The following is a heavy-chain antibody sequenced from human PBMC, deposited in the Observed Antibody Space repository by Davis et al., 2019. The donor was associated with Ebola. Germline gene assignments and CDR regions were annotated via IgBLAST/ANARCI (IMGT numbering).Heavy chain of an antibody. CDR3: ARDNGGSSPHYYYYYYGMDV. D-gene: IGHD6-6*01. CDR1: GYTFTGYY. J-gene: IGHJ6*02. Sequence: AASVKVSCKASGYTFTGYYMHWVRQAPGQRLEWMGWINAGNGNTNYAQKLQGRVTMTTDTSTSTAYMELRSLRSDDTAVYYCARDNGGSSPHYYYYYYGMDVWGQGTTVTVSS. CDR2: INAGNGNT. V-gene: IGHV1-18*04.